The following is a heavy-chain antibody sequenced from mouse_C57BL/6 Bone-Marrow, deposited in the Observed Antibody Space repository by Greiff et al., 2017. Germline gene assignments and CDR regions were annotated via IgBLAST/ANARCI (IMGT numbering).Heavy chain of an antibody. D-gene: IGHD4-1*01. CDR1: GYTFTDYY. CDR3: ARELFFDF. J-gene: IGHJ2*01. CDR2: INPNNGGT. Sequence: EVQLQQSGPELVKPGASVKISCKASGYTFTDYYMNWVKQSHGKSLEWIGDINPNNGGTSYNQKFKGKATLTVDKSSSTAYVELSSLTSEDSAVYYCARELFFDFGGQGTTLTVSS. V-gene: IGHV1-26*01.